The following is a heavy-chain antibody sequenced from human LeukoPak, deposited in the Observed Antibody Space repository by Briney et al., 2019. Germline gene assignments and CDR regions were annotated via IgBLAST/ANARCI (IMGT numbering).Heavy chain of an antibody. V-gene: IGHV4-39*07. J-gene: IGHJ3*02. CDR2: IYYSGST. D-gene: IGHD5-18*01. CDR3: ARDRRRTYSYGYDAFDI. CDR1: GGSISSSSYH. Sequence: PSETLSLTCTVSGGSISSSSYHWGWIRQPPGKGLEWIGSIYYSGSTYYNPSLKSRVTISVDTSKNQFSLKLSSVTAADTAVYYCARDRRRTYSYGYDAFDIWGQGTMVTVSS.